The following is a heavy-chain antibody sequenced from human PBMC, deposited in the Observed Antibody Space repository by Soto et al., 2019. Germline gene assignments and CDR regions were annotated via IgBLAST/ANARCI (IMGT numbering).Heavy chain of an antibody. J-gene: IGHJ6*02. CDR3: AKDRYCDFWSGSGMDV. CDR2: MSSDGRNK. Sequence: GGSLRLSCAASGFTFGSYSMNWVRQAPGKGLEWVAIMSSDGRNKDYGNSVKGRFIISRDNSKNTLYLQMNSLRPEDTAVYYCAKDRYCDFWSGSGMDVVCQEATLTVSS. D-gene: IGHD3-3*01. V-gene: IGHV3-30*18. CDR1: GFTFGSYS.